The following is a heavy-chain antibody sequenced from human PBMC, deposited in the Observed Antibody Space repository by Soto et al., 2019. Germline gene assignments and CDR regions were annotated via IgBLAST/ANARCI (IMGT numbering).Heavy chain of an antibody. CDR2: ISYDGSNK. CDR1: GFTFSSYA. J-gene: IGHJ3*02. V-gene: IGHV3-30-3*01. CDR3: ARALPNDAFDI. Sequence: QVQLVESGGGVVQPGRSLRLSCAASGFTFSSYAMHWVRQAPGKGLEWVAVISYDGSNKYYADSVKGRFTISRDNSKNPLYLQMNSLRAEDTAVYYCARALPNDAFDIWGQGTMVTVSS.